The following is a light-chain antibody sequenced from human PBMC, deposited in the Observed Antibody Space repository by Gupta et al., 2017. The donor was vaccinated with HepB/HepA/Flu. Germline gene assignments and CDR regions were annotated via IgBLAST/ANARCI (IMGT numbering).Light chain of an antibody. CDR2: DDV. Sequence: SYVLTQPPSVSVAPEKTARITCGGNHIGSKSVHWYQQKPGQAPVLVVYDDVDRPSGIPERFSGSNSGNTATLTSRRVEAGDEADYYCQVWDSNSDSWVFGGGTKLTVL. CDR1: HIGSKS. V-gene: IGLV3-21*03. J-gene: IGLJ3*02. CDR3: QVWDSNSDSWV.